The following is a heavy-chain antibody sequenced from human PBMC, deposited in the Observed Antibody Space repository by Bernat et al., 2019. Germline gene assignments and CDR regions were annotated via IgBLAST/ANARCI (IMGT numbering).Heavy chain of an antibody. Sequence: QVQLVESGGGLVKPGGSLRLSCAASGFTFSDYYMSWIRQAPGKGLEWVSYISSSSSYTNYADSVKGRFTISRDESKNTLSLQMNSLRAEDTAVYHCAKGLGGSYYNFDPWGQGTLVTVSS. V-gene: IGHV3-11*05. CDR1: GFTFSDYY. D-gene: IGHD3-10*01. J-gene: IGHJ5*02. CDR3: AKGLGGSYYNFDP. CDR2: ISSSSSYT.